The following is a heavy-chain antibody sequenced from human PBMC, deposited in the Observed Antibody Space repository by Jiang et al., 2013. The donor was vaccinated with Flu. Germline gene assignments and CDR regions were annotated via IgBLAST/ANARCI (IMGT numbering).Heavy chain of an antibody. CDR2: IYPGDSGT. J-gene: IGHJ6*02. Sequence: VQLVESGAEVKKPGESLKISCKGSGYSFTSYWIGWVRQMPGKGLEWMGIIYPGDSGTRYSPSFQGQVTISADKSISTAYLQWSSLKASDTAMYYCARPGGEEDDYYYYGMDVWGQGTTVTVSS. D-gene: IGHD3-10*01. CDR3: ARPGGEEDDYYYYGMDV. V-gene: IGHV5-51*01. CDR1: GYSFTSYW.